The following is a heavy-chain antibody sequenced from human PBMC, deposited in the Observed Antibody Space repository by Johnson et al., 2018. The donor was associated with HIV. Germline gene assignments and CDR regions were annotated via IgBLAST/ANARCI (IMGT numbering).Heavy chain of an antibody. D-gene: IGHD3-10*01. Sequence: MLLVESGGGLVKPGGSLRLSCAASGFTFSSYGMHWVRQAPGKGLVWVSRIKSDGRSTNYADSVKGRFTISRDNAKNSLSLQMNSLRAEDTAVYYCARAPEVRGVDAFDIWGQGTMVTVSS. J-gene: IGHJ3*02. CDR2: IKSDGRST. CDR1: GFTFSSYG. V-gene: IGHV3-74*02. CDR3: ARAPEVRGVDAFDI.